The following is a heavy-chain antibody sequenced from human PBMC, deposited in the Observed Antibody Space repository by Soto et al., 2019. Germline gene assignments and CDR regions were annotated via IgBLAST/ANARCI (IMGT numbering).Heavy chain of an antibody. CDR2: IYWDDDK. J-gene: IGHJ4*02. CDR1: GFSLSTSGVG. Sequence: GSGPTLVNPTQTLTLTCTFSGFSLSTSGVGVGWIRQPPGKALEWLALIYWDDDKRYSPSLKSRLTITKDTSKNQVVLTMTNMDPVDTATYYCAHSTFVYYGSGSYYNSHLYYFDCWGQGTLVTVSS. D-gene: IGHD3-10*01. CDR3: AHSTFVYYGSGSYYNSHLYYFDC. V-gene: IGHV2-5*02.